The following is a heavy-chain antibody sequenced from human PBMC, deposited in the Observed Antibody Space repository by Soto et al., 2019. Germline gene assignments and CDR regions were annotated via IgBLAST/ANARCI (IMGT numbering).Heavy chain of an antibody. Sequence: ASVKVSCKASGYTFTSYGISWVRQAPGQGLEWMGWISAYNGNTNYAQKLQGRVTMTTDTSTSTAYMELRSLRSDDTAVYYCARGGYYYDSSAYKALDYWGQGTLVTVSS. D-gene: IGHD3-22*01. V-gene: IGHV1-18*01. CDR2: ISAYNGNT. CDR1: GYTFTSYG. J-gene: IGHJ4*02. CDR3: ARGGYYYDSSAYKALDY.